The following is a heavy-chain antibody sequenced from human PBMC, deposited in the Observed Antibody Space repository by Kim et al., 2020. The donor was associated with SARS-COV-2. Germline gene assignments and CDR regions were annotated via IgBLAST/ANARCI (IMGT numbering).Heavy chain of an antibody. D-gene: IGHD3-3*01. CDR3: ARERSITIFGGRLGDYYYMDV. V-gene: IGHV4-34*01. CDR1: GGSFSGYY. Sequence: SETLSLTCAVYGGSFSGYYWSWIRQPPGKGLEWIGEINHSGSTNYNPSLKSRVTISVDTSKNQFSLKLSSVTAADTAVYYCARERSITIFGGRLGDYYYMDVWGKGTTVTVSS. CDR2: INHSGST. J-gene: IGHJ6*03.